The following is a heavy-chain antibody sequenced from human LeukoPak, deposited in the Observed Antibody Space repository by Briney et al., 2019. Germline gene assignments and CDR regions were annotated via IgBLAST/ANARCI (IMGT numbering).Heavy chain of an antibody. Sequence: ASVKVSFKASGGTFNTDVISWVRQAPGQGLEWMGRIIPIRGIANYAQTFQGRVTITADKSAGTAYMELSSLASDDTAVYYCARGPADYYGSGTYLYYFASWGQGTLVTVSS. CDR3: ARGPADYYGSGTYLYYFAS. D-gene: IGHD3-10*01. CDR1: GGTFNTDV. J-gene: IGHJ4*02. CDR2: IIPIRGIA. V-gene: IGHV1-69*04.